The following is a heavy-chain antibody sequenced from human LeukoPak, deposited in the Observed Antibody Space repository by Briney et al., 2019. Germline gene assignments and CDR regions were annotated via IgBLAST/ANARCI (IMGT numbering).Heavy chain of an antibody. CDR2: IYYSGST. CDR3: ARDDGSGLDY. V-gene: IGHV4-59*12. CDR1: GGSISSYY. J-gene: IGHJ4*02. Sequence: SETLSLTCTVSGGSISSYYWSWIRQPPGKGLEWIGYIYYSGSTNYNPSLKSRVTISVDRSKNQFSLKLSSVTAADTAVYYCARDDGSGLDYWGQGTLVTVSS. D-gene: IGHD3-10*01.